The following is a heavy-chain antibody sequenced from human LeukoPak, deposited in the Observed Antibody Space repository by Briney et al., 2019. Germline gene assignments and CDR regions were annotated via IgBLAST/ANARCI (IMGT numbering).Heavy chain of an antibody. CDR2: IWYDGSNK. J-gene: IGHJ5*02. Sequence: GRSLRLSCAASGFTFNSYGMHWVRQAPGKGLEWVAVIWYDGSNKYYADSVKGRFTISRDNSKNTLYLQMNSLRAEDTAVYYCARDYGYCSGGSCSNWFDPWGQGTLVTVSS. CDR1: GFTFNSYG. V-gene: IGHV3-33*01. D-gene: IGHD2-15*01. CDR3: ARDYGYCSGGSCSNWFDP.